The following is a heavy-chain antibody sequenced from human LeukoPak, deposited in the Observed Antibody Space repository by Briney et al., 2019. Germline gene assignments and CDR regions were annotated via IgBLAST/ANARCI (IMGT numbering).Heavy chain of an antibody. Sequence: PGRSLRLSCAASGFTFSSYAMNWVRQAPGKGLEWVAVISDDGRQTYYADSVKGRFTISRDNSKNTVYLQMNSLRDEDSATYYCARVYLERLTAGYFDHWGQGTLVTVSP. J-gene: IGHJ4*02. CDR2: ISDDGRQT. D-gene: IGHD2-8*01. CDR1: GFTFSSYA. CDR3: ARVYLERLTAGYFDH. V-gene: IGHV3-30*04.